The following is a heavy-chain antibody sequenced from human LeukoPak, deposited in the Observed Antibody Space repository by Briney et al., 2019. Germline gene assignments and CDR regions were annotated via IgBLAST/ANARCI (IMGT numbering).Heavy chain of an antibody. J-gene: IGHJ2*01. V-gene: IGHV3-11*01. CDR2: IGGSGSPT. D-gene: IGHD1-26*01. CDR3: AKDRTVGASYWYFDL. Sequence: GGSLRLSCVASGFTFSDYYMTWIRQAPGKGPEWISYIGGSGSPTFYADSVKGRFTISRDSSKNTLFLHMNTLRAEDTAIYYCAKDRTVGASYWYFDLWGRGTLVTVSS. CDR1: GFTFSDYY.